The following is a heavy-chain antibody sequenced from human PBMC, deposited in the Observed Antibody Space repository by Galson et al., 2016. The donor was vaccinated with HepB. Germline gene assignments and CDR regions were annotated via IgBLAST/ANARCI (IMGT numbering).Heavy chain of an antibody. Sequence: SLRLSCAASGFTFNSYAMSWVRQAPGKGLEWVSGISGSGDTTYYADSVKGRFSISRDNSKNTLYLQMNSLRAEDTAVYYCAREMHYSDSSLDYWGQGTLVTVSS. J-gene: IGHJ4*02. CDR2: ISGSGDTT. D-gene: IGHD3-22*01. CDR3: AREMHYSDSSLDY. CDR1: GFTFNSYA. V-gene: IGHV3-23*01.